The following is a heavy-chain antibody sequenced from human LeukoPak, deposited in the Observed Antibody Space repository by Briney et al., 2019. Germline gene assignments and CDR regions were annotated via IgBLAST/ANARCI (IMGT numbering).Heavy chain of an antibody. V-gene: IGHV1-2*07. CDR1: GYIFTGYY. CDR2: INPNSGGT. D-gene: IGHD6-13*01. Sequence: ASVKVSCKASGYIFTGYYMHWVRQAPGQGLEWMGGINPNSGGTNYAHKFQGRVTMTRDTSISTAYMELSRLRSDDTAVYYCARDRPPQLVRPFDYWGQGTLVTVSS. J-gene: IGHJ4*02. CDR3: ARDRPPQLVRPFDY.